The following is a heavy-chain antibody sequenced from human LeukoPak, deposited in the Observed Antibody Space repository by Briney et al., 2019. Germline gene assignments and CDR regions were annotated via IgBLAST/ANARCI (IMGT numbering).Heavy chain of an antibody. J-gene: IGHJ4*02. Sequence: PGGSLRLSCAASGFTFSTYTMNWVRQAPGKGLEWVANIKQDGSEKYYVDSVKGRFTISRDNAKNSLYLQMNSLRAEDTAVYYCARDTIVGATHLAYCGQGTLVTAYS. V-gene: IGHV3-7*03. CDR2: IKQDGSEK. CDR3: ARDTIVGATHLAY. D-gene: IGHD1-26*01. CDR1: GFTFSTYT.